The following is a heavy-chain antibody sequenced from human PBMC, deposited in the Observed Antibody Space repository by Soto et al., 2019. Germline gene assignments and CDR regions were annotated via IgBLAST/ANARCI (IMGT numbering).Heavy chain of an antibody. CDR1: GVPVSSNY. CDR3: ASPPSD. Sequence: PGGSLRLSCAASGVPVSSNYMNWVRQAPGKGLEWVSVIYSGGSTYYADSVKGRFTISRDNSKNTLYLQMDSLRAEDTAVYYCASPPSDGGQGTLVTVSP. CDR2: IYSGGST. J-gene: IGHJ4*02. V-gene: IGHV3-53*01.